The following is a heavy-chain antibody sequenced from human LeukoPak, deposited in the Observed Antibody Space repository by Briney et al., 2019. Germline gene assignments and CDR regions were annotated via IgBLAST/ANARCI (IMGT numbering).Heavy chain of an antibody. CDR3: ARAQPYSSGWYDAFDI. V-gene: IGHV4-34*01. Sequence: SETLSLTCAVYGGSFSGYYWSWIRQPPGKGLEWIGEINHSGSTNYNPSLKSRVTMSVDTSKNQFSLKLSSVTAADTAVYYCARAQPYSSGWYDAFDIWGQGTMVTVSS. D-gene: IGHD6-19*01. J-gene: IGHJ3*02. CDR2: INHSGST. CDR1: GGSFSGYY.